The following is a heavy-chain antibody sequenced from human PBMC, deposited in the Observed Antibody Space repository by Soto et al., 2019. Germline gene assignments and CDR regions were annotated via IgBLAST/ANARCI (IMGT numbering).Heavy chain of an antibody. D-gene: IGHD3-10*01. CDR2: TYYRSKWYN. J-gene: IGHJ5*02. Sequence: SQTLSLTCAISGDSVSSNSAAWNWIRQSPSRGLEWLGRTYYRSKWYNDYAVSVKSRITINPDTSKNQFSLQLNSVTPEDTAVYYCARETPITMVRGVIITPNWFDPWGRGTLVTVSS. CDR1: GDSVSSNSAA. V-gene: IGHV6-1*01. CDR3: ARETPITMVRGVIITPNWFDP.